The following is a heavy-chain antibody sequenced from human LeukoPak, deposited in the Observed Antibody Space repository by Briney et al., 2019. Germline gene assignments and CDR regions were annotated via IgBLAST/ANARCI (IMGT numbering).Heavy chain of an antibody. CDR2: IGSGGSPI. CDR3: ARDGVGLVPRDAFDI. J-gene: IGHJ3*02. D-gene: IGHD6-19*01. CDR1: GFTFSSYS. V-gene: IGHV3-48*04. Sequence: GGSLRLSCAASGFTFSSYSMNWVRQAPGKGLECVSYIGSGGSPIYYADSVKGRFTISRDDARKSLYLQMNSLRAEDTAVYYCARDGVGLVPRDAFDIWGQGTMVTVSS.